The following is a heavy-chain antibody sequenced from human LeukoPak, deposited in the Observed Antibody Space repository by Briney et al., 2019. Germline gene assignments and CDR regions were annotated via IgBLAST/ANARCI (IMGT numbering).Heavy chain of an antibody. Sequence: GGSLRLSCAASGFTFSMYWMNWVRQAPGKGLEGVANIKQDGSEKYYVDSVKGRFTISRDNAKNSLYLQMNSLRAEDTAVYYCARDNWNYANYYYYMDVWGKGTTVTVSS. V-gene: IGHV3-7*01. J-gene: IGHJ6*03. D-gene: IGHD1-7*01. CDR2: IKQDGSEK. CDR3: ARDNWNYANYYYYMDV. CDR1: GFTFSMYW.